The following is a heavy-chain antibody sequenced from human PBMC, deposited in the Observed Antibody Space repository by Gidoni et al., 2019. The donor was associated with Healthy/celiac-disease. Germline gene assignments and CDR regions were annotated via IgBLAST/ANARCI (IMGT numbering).Heavy chain of an antibody. V-gene: IGHV1-69*01. CDR2: IIPIFGTA. Sequence: QVQLVQSGAEVKKPGSSVKVSCKASGGTFRSYAISWVRQAPGQGLEWMGGIIPIFGTANDAQKFQGRVTITADESTSTAYMELSSLRPEDTAVYYCASELKNYDSSGYWGYFDYWGQGTLVTVSS. J-gene: IGHJ4*02. CDR3: ASELKNYDSSGYWGYFDY. D-gene: IGHD3-22*01. CDR1: GGTFRSYA.